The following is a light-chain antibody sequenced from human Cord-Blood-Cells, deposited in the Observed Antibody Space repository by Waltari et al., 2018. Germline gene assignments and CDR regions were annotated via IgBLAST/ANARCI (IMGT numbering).Light chain of an antibody. CDR1: QSVLYSSNNKNY. V-gene: IGKV4-1*01. J-gene: IGKJ1*01. CDR2: WAY. Sequence: DIVMTQSPDSLAVSLGERATINCKSRQSVLYSSNNKNYLAWYQQKPGQPPKLLIYWAYTRESGVPDRFSGSGSGTDFTLTISSLQAEDVAVYYCQQYYSTPRTFGQGTKVEIK. CDR3: QQYYSTPRT.